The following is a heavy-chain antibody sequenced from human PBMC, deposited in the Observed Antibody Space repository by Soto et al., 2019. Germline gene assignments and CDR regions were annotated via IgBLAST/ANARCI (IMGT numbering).Heavy chain of an antibody. Sequence: SVKVSCKASGFTFSNSAVQWVRQARGQRLEWIGWIVVGSGSTNYAQNFQERVTITRDMSTSTAYMQLSSLTFEDTAFYYCARVRGWFDPWGQGTLVTVS. CDR1: GFTFSNSA. V-gene: IGHV1-58*01. D-gene: IGHD3-16*01. CDR2: IVVGSGST. CDR3: ARVRGWFDP. J-gene: IGHJ5*02.